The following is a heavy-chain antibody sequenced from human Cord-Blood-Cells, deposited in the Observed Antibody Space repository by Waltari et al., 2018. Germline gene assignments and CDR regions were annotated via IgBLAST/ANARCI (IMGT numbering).Heavy chain of an antibody. CDR2: IDYSGRT. Sequence: QLQLQESGPGLVKPSETLSLTCTVSGGSISSSSYYWGWIRQPPGKGLEWIGSIDYSGRTYYNPSLKSRVTISVDTSKNQFSLKLSSVTAADTAVYYCARLLSYYYDSSGSLGYFDLWGRGTLVTVSS. CDR3: ARLLSYYYDSSGSLGYFDL. J-gene: IGHJ2*01. V-gene: IGHV4-39*07. CDR1: GGSISSSSYY. D-gene: IGHD3-22*01.